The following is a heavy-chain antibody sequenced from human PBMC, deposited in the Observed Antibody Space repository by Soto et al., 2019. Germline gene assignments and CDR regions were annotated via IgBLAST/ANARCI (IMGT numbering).Heavy chain of an antibody. CDR2: IWYDGSNK. Sequence: QVQLVESGGGVVQPGRSLRLSCAASGFTVSSYGMHWVRQAPGKGLEWVAVIWYDGSNKYYADSVKGRFTISRDNSKNTLYLQMNSLRAEDTAVYYCARDRYSRGWYDFDYWGQGTLVTVSS. J-gene: IGHJ4*02. CDR1: GFTVSSYG. CDR3: ARDRYSRGWYDFDY. V-gene: IGHV3-33*01. D-gene: IGHD6-19*01.